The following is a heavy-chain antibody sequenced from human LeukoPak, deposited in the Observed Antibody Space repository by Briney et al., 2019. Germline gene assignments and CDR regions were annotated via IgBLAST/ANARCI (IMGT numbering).Heavy chain of an antibody. J-gene: IGHJ2*01. CDR3: AKVWADYDFWSAYYWYFDL. D-gene: IGHD3-3*01. CDR2: VSGNGAGT. V-gene: IGHV3-23*01. CDR1: GFTFSSYA. Sequence: GGSLRLSCAASGFTFSSYAMSWVRQAPGKGLEWVSAVSGNGAGTFYTDSVKGRFTISRDNSRHTLYLQMDSLRAEDTAVYYCAKVWADYDFWSAYYWYFDLWGRGTLVAVSS.